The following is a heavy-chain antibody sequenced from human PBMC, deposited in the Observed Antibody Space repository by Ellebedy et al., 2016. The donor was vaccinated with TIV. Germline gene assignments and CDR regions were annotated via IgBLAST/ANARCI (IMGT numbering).Heavy chain of an antibody. CDR3: ARCSSTSCYFDY. V-gene: IGHV1-69*13. D-gene: IGHD2-2*01. Sequence: ASVKVSCKASGGTFSSYAISWVRQAPGQGLGWMGGIIPIFGTANYAQKFQGRVTITADESTRTAYMELSSLRSEDTAVYYCARCSSTSCYFDYWGQGTLVTVSS. CDR1: GGTFSSYA. J-gene: IGHJ4*02. CDR2: IIPIFGTA.